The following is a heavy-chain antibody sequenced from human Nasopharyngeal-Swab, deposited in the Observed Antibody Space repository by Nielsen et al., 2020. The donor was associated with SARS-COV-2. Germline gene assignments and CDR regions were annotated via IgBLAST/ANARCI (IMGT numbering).Heavy chain of an antibody. CDR2: IYSDGST. CDR1: GFTVSSNS. V-gene: IGHV3-66*01. J-gene: IGHJ6*02. CDR3: ARDNRLQLWLRFYCLDV. D-gene: IGHD5-18*01. Sequence: GESLKISCAASGFTVSSNSMNWVRQAPGKGLEWVSVIYSDGSTNYSDAVRGRFTISRDNSKKTLYLQMNYMRAEDTALYYCARDNRLQLWLRFYCLDVWGQGTTVTVSS.